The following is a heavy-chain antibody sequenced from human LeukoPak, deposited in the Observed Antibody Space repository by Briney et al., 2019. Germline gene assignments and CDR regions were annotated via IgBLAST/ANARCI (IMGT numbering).Heavy chain of an antibody. CDR1: GFTFRNYA. V-gene: IGHV3-23*01. CDR3: AKRHIAALGGDAFDA. CDR2: ISANGGTP. Sequence: GGSLRLSCAASGFTFRNYAMSWVRQAPGKGLEWVSAISANGGTPYYADSVKGRFTISRDNSQNTLYLQMNSLRAEDTAVYYCAKRHIAALGGDAFDAWGQETLVTVSS. D-gene: IGHD5-12*01. J-gene: IGHJ3*01.